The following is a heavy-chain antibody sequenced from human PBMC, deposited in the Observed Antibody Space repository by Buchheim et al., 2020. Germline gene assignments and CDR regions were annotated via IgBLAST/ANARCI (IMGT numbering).Heavy chain of an antibody. CDR3: ARNLGYCSSTSCTLYYYYGMDV. V-gene: IGHV3-30*04. D-gene: IGHD2-2*03. J-gene: IGHJ6*02. Sequence: QVQLVESGGGVVQPGRSLRLSCAASGFTFSSYAMHWVRQAPGKGLEWVAVISYDGSNKYDADSVKGRFTISRDNSKNTLYLQMNSLRAEDTAVYYCARNLGYCSSTSCTLYYYYGMDVWGQGTT. CDR2: ISYDGSNK. CDR1: GFTFSSYA.